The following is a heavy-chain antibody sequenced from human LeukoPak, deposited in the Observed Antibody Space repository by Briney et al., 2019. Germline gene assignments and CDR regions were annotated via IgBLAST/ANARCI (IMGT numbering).Heavy chain of an antibody. D-gene: IGHD2-15*01. CDR3: TTRGGFGY. CDR1: GFTFSDAW. Sequence: GGSLGLSCAGSGFTFSDAWMSWVRRAPGQGLEWIGRIKNKVDGGTTDYAAPVKGRFTISRDDSKNTAYLQMDSLKTDDTAVYYCTTRGGFGYWGQGTLVTVSS. CDR2: IKNKVDGGTT. J-gene: IGHJ4*02. V-gene: IGHV3-15*01.